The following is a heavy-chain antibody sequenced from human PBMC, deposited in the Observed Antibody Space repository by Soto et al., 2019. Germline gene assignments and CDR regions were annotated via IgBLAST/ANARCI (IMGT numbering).Heavy chain of an antibody. CDR3: GREGKLGRRIQTLDP. CDR1: GDSISSYS. CDR2: IHYNGNT. Sequence: QVQLQVSGPGLVKPSETLSLTCTVSGDSISSYSWSWIRQPPGKGLEWIGNIHYNGNTKYSPSLKSRVTMSVDTSKKHFSPKLISVTTAETAVDFLGREGKLGRRIQTLDPWGQGTPGPVSS. V-gene: IGHV4-59*01. J-gene: IGHJ5*02. D-gene: IGHD2-15*01.